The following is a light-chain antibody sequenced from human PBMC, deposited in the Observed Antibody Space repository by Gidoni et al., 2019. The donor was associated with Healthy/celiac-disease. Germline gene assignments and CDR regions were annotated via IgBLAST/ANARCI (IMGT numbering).Light chain of an antibody. CDR1: QSVSSN. CDR2: VAS. V-gene: IGKV3-15*01. J-gene: IGKJ3*01. CDR3: QQYNNGPLGES. Sequence: EIVMTQSPATLSVSPGERATLSCRASQSVSSNFAWYQQKPGQAPSLLIYVASTRATGIPARFRGSGSGTEFTLTISSLQSEDVAVYYCQQYNNGPLGESFGPGTKVEIK.